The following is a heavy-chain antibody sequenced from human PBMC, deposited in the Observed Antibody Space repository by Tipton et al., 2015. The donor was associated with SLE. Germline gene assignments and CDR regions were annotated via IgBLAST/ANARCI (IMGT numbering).Heavy chain of an antibody. CDR1: GYTFIDYY. V-gene: IGHV1-2*06. D-gene: IGHD3-16*01. CDR2: INPASGGT. J-gene: IGHJ4*02. Sequence: QVQLVQSGAEVKRPGASVKVSCKASGYTFIDYYIHWVRQAPGQGLEWMGRINPASGGTDYAHNFQGRVTLIRDTILSTVYMDLPRMTSDDTAVYYCARGAREGGYWGQGTLVTVSS. CDR3: ARGAREGGY.